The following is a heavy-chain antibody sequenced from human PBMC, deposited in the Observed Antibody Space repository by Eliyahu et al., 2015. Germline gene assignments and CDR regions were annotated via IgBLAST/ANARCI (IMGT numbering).Heavy chain of an antibody. J-gene: IGHJ1*01. CDR1: GDSITNYH. V-gene: IGHV4-4*07. D-gene: IGHD2-2*01. CDR3: VRDPYASGGGPQH. Sequence: SLTCTVSGDSITNYHWSWIRQPAGKGLEWIGRVYNNGGTTYNPPPTSPVPMSRDTSKSQFFLTPNSETAADTAVYYCVRDPYASGGGPQHWGQGTLVTVSS. CDR2: VYNNGGT.